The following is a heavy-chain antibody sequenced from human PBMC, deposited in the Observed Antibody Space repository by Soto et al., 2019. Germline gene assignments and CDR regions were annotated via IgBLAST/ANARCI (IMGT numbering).Heavy chain of an antibody. D-gene: IGHD4-17*01. V-gene: IGHV3-30*03. J-gene: IGHJ6*02. CDR2: TSFDGTKK. Sequence: GSLRLSCAASGFTFSSYGMHWVRQAPGKGLEWVAVTSFDGTKKYYSDSVKGRFTISRDNLKNTLYLQMNNLRVEDAALYFCAREDDYGYRYINYGLDVWGQGTTVTVSS. CDR1: GFTFSSYG. CDR3: AREDDYGYRYINYGLDV.